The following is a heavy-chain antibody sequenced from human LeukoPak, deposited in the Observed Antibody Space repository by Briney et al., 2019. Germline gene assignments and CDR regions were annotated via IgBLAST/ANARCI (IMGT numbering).Heavy chain of an antibody. D-gene: IGHD1-26*01. Sequence: SETLSLTCTVSGGSISSYYWSWIRQPPGKGLEWIGYIYYSGSTYYNPSLKSRVTISVDTSKNQFSLKLSSVTAADTAVYYCARATVGATGWFDPWGQGTLVTVSS. J-gene: IGHJ5*02. CDR3: ARATVGATGWFDP. CDR1: GGSISSYY. V-gene: IGHV4-59*08. CDR2: IYYSGST.